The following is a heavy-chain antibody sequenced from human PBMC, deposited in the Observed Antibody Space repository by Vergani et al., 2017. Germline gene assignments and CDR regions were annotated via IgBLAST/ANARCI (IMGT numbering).Heavy chain of an antibody. CDR1: GFTFSSYD. J-gene: IGHJ6*02. V-gene: IGHV3-13*04. CDR2: IGTAGDT. D-gene: IGHD5-12*01. Sequence: VQLVESGGGVVQPGRSLRLSCAASGFTFSSYDMHWVRQATGKGLEWVSAIGTAGDTYYPGSVKGRFTISRENAKNSLYLQMNSLRAGDTAVYYCARGKERGYSGYDLYGMDVWGQGTTVTVSS. CDR3: ARGKERGYSGYDLYGMDV.